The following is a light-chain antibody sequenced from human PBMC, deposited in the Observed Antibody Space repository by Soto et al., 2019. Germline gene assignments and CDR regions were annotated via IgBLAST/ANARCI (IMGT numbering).Light chain of an antibody. CDR3: QQYNNWPRT. J-gene: IGKJ1*01. CDR2: RAS. CDR1: QDVLTS. V-gene: IGKV3-15*01. Sequence: EIVMTQSPATLSVSPGERATLSCRASQDVLTSLAWYQQKPGQSPRLLIYRASTRATGIPARFSGSGSGTEFTLTISSLQSEDFAVYYCQQYNNWPRTFGQGTKVDIK.